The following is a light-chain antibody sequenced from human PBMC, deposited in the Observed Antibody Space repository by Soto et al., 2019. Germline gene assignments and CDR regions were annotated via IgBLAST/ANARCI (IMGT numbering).Light chain of an antibody. CDR1: SSDVGGDDL. CDR2: AVN. Sequence: QSALTQPPSASGSTGQSVTISCTGYSSDVGGDDLVSWYQQRPGKAPQLIISAVNKRPSGVPDRFSGAKSANTASLAVSGLQAEYEADYYCCSDAGRNTLIFGGGTNLTVL. CDR3: CSDAGRNTLI. J-gene: IGLJ2*01. V-gene: IGLV2-8*01.